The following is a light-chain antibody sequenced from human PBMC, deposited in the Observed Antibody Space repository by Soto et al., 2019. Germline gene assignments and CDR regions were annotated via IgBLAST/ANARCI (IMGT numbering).Light chain of an antibody. CDR1: SSNIGAGFD. CDR2: AST. Sequence: QSVLTQPPSVSGAPGQRVTISCSGNSSNIGAGFDVHWYQQLPGAAPKLLIYASTNRPSGVPDRFSGSKSDTSASLAITGLQIDDEADYYCCSYAGTYSHVFGTGTKLTVL. CDR3: CSYAGTYSHV. V-gene: IGLV1-40*01. J-gene: IGLJ1*01.